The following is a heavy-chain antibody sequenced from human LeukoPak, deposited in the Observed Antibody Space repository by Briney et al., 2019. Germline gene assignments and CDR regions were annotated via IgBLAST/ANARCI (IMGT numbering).Heavy chain of an antibody. J-gene: IGHJ4*02. CDR3: ARQLGGSGPYFQFDF. D-gene: IGHD2/OR15-2a*01. Sequence: SETLSLTCAVSGYFMSSGYHWGWIRQPPGKGLEWIGSIYQGGNTYYNPSLKSRVAISVDSSKNQFSLRLRSLTAADTAVYYCARQLGGSGPYFQFDFWGQGTLVTVSS. V-gene: IGHV4-38-2*01. CDR1: GYFMSSGYH. CDR2: IYQGGNT.